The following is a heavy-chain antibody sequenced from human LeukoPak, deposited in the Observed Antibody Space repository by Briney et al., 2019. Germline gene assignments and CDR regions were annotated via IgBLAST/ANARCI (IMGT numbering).Heavy chain of an antibody. Sequence: SETLSLTCTVSGGSISSCSYYWSWIRQPAGKGLEWIGRIYTSGSTNYNPSLKSRVTISVDTSKNQFSLKLSSVTAADTAVYYCARADDYGDSAGVSDAFDIWGQGTMVTVSS. CDR3: ARADDYGDSAGVSDAFDI. CDR2: IYTSGST. D-gene: IGHD4-17*01. J-gene: IGHJ3*02. CDR1: GGSISSCSYY. V-gene: IGHV4-61*02.